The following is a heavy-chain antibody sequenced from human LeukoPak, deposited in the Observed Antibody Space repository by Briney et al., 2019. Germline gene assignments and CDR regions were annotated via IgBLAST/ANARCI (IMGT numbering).Heavy chain of an antibody. CDR2: ISGSGGST. J-gene: IGHJ4*02. D-gene: IGHD7-27*01. Sequence: GGSLRLSCAASGFTFSSYAMSWVRQAPGKGLEWVSAISGSGGSTYYADSVKGRFTISRDNSKNTLYLQMNSLRPEDTAMYYCAKDRQGSQSSGEDYWGQGTLVTVSS. CDR1: GFTFSSYA. CDR3: AKDRQGSQSSGEDY. V-gene: IGHV3-23*01.